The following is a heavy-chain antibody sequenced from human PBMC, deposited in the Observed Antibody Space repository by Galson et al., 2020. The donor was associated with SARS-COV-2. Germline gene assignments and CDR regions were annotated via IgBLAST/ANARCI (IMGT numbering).Heavy chain of an antibody. V-gene: IGHV4-38-2*02. CDR3: ARDLSPAYYYGSGSYYNAGGY. CDR2: IYHSGST. CDR1: GYSISSGYY. Sequence: SETLSLTCTVSGYSISSGYYWGWIRQPPGKGLEWIGSIYHSGSTYYNPSLKSRVTISVDTSKNQFSLKLSSVTAADTAVYYCARDLSPAYYYGSGSYYNAGGYWGQGTLVTVSS. D-gene: IGHD3-10*01. J-gene: IGHJ4*02.